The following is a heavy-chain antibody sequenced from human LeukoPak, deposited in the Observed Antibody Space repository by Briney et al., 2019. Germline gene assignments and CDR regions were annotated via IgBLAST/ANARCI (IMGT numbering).Heavy chain of an antibody. CDR1: GYTFTSYG. CDR3: ARDKHRFLEWLGAFDY. D-gene: IGHD3-3*01. V-gene: IGHV1-18*01. CDR2: ISAYNGNT. J-gene: IGHJ4*02. Sequence: ASVKVSCKASGYTFTSYGISWVRQAPGQGLEWMGWISAYNGNTNYAQKLQGRVTMTTDTSTSTAYMELRSLRSDDTAVYYCARDKHRFLEWLGAFDYWGQGTLVTVSP.